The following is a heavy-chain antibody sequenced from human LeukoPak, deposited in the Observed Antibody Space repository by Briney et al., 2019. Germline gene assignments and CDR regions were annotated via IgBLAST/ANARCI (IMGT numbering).Heavy chain of an antibody. V-gene: IGHV3-48*03. Sequence: GGSLRLSCAASGFTFSSYAMSWVRQAPGKGLEWVSYISSSGSTIYYADSVKGRFTISRDNAKNSLYLQMNSLRAEDTAVYYCARDHGEYCSGGSCPPDLWGRGTLVTVSS. CDR3: ARDHGEYCSGGSCPPDL. D-gene: IGHD2-15*01. CDR1: GFTFSSYA. J-gene: IGHJ2*01. CDR2: ISSSGSTI.